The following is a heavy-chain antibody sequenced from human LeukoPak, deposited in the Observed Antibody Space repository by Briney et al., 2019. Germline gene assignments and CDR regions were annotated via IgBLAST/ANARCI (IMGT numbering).Heavy chain of an antibody. V-gene: IGHV3-48*01. Sequence: GGSLRLSCAASGFTFSSYGMTWVRQAPGKGLEWVSYISSSSSTIYYADSVKGRFTISRDNSKNTLYLQMNSLRAEDTAVYYCARGRYCSGGSCYGLYDYWGQGTLVTVSS. CDR1: GFTFSSYG. CDR3: ARGRYCSGGSCYGLYDY. J-gene: IGHJ4*02. D-gene: IGHD2-15*01. CDR2: ISSSSSTI.